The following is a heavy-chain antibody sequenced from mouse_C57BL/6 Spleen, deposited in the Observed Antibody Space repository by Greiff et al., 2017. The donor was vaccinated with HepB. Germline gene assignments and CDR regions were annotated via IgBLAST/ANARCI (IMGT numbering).Heavy chain of an antibody. V-gene: IGHV1-69*01. Sequence: VQLQQPGAELVMPGASVKLSCKASGYTFTSYWMHWVKQRPGQGLEWIGEIDPSDSYTNYNQKFKGKSTLTVDNSSSTAYMQLSSLTSEDSAVYYCARSLFYYGSSYAIFAYWGQGTLVTVSA. J-gene: IGHJ3*01. D-gene: IGHD1-1*01. CDR3: ARSLFYYGSSYAIFAY. CDR1: GYTFTSYW. CDR2: IDPSDSYT.